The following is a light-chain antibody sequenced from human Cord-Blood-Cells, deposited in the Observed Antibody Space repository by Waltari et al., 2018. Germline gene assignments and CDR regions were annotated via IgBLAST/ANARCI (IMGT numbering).Light chain of an antibody. J-gene: IGLJ1*01. CDR3: CSYAGSSTLYV. CDR1: SSDVGSYNL. CDR2: EGR. V-gene: IGLV2-23*01. Sequence: QSALTQPASVSGSPGQSITISCTGTSSDVGSYNLVSWYQQHPGKAPKLMIYEGRKRPSGVSNRFSGSKSGNTASLTSSGLQAEDEADYYCCSYAGSSTLYVFGTVTKVTVL.